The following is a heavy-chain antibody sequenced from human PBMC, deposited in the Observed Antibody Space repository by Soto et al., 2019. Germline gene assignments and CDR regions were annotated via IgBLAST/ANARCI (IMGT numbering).Heavy chain of an antibody. CDR2: ISGSGGST. CDR3: AKDLYYYDSSGYYYGYFDY. J-gene: IGHJ4*02. D-gene: IGHD3-22*01. Sequence: VQLVESGGGLVKPGGSLRLSCAASGFSFSDFSMSWVRQAPGKGLEWVSAISGSGGSTYYADSVKGRFTISRDNSKNTLYLQMNSLRAEDTAVYYCAKDLYYYDSSGYYYGYFDYWGQGTLVTVSS. CDR1: GFSFSDFS. V-gene: IGHV3-23*04.